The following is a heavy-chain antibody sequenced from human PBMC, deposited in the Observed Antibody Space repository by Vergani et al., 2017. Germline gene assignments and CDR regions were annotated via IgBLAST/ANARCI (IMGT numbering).Heavy chain of an antibody. Sequence: QVQLQESGPGLVKPSETLSLTCTVSGGSISSYYWSWIRQPPGKGLEWIGYIYYSGSTNYNPSLKSRVTISVDTSKNQFSLKLSSVTAADTAVYYCARVFLHYYDSSGYLDYWGQGTLVTVSS. CDR2: IYYSGST. V-gene: IGHV4-59*01. CDR1: GGSISSYY. J-gene: IGHJ4*02. D-gene: IGHD3-22*01. CDR3: ARVFLHYYDSSGYLDY.